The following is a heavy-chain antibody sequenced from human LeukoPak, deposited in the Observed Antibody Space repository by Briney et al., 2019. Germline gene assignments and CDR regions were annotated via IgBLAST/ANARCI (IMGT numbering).Heavy chain of an antibody. CDR1: GYTFTGYY. Sequence: GASVKVSCKASGYTFTGYYMHWVRQAPGQGLEWMGGIIPIFGTANYAQKFQGRVTITADESTSTAYMELSSLRSEDTAVYYCARDDGGFDYWGQGTLVTVSS. CDR3: ARDDGGFDY. V-gene: IGHV1-69*01. CDR2: IIPIFGTA. J-gene: IGHJ4*02. D-gene: IGHD2-15*01.